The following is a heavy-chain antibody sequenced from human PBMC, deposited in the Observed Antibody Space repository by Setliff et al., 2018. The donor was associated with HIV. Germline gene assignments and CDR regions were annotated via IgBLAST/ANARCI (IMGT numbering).Heavy chain of an antibody. V-gene: IGHV1-46*01. Sequence: ASVKVSCKASGYTFSGYYLHWVRQAPGKGLEWMGVVNPSGDHTTYAQKFQGRVTMTRDTSTSTVYLNMSSLRSEDTAVYFGARGALLAVFDFDHWGPGTLVTVSS. J-gene: IGHJ4*01. CDR2: VNPSGDHT. CDR3: ARGALLAVFDFDH. CDR1: GYTFSGYY. D-gene: IGHD3-10*01.